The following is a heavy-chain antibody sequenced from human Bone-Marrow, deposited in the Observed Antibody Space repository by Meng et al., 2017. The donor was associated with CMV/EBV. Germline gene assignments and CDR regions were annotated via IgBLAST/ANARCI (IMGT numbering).Heavy chain of an antibody. Sequence: QVELGAEVKQPGASVKVPFKASGYTVTDYYIHWVRQAPGQWLEWMGWINPNDDTNYAQNFQGRVTMTRDMSINTVYMELSRLTSDDTAVYYCARSSGWSRFDYWGLGTLVTVSS. CDR2: INPNDDT. D-gene: IGHD6-19*01. J-gene: IGHJ4*02. CDR3: ARSSGWSRFDY. V-gene: IGHV1-2*02. CDR1: GYTVTDYY.